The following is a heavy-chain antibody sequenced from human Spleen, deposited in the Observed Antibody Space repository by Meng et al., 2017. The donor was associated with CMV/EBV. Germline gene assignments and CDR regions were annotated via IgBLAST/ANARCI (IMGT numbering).Heavy chain of an antibody. Sequence: GSLRLSCAVYGGPFRGYYWSWIRQPPGKGLEWIGEINHSGSTNYNPSLKSRVTISVDTSKNQFSLKLNSVTAADTAVYYCARDRRTGMGDYFDYWGQGTLVTVSS. V-gene: IGHV4-34*01. CDR1: GGPFRGYY. D-gene: IGHD5-18*01. CDR2: INHSGST. CDR3: ARDRRTGMGDYFDY. J-gene: IGHJ4*02.